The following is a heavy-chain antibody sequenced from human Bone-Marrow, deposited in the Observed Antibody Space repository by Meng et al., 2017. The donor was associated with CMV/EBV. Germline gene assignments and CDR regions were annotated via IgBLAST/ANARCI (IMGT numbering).Heavy chain of an antibody. V-gene: IGHV1-18*01. Sequence: ASVKVSCKASGYTFTSYGISWVRQAPGQGLEWMGWISAYNGNTNYAQKLQGRVTMTTDTSTSTAYMELRSLRSDDTAVYYCARDHDYSNLNCFDPWGQGTLVTVSS. CDR2: ISAYNGNT. D-gene: IGHD4-11*01. CDR3: ARDHDYSNLNCFDP. CDR1: GYTFTSYG. J-gene: IGHJ5*02.